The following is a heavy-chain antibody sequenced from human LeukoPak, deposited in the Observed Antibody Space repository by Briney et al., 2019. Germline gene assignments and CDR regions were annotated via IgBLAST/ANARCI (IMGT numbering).Heavy chain of an antibody. V-gene: IGHV3-23*01. Sequence: GGSLRLSCAASGFTFSSYEMNWVRQAPGQGLEWVSGIRNSDGMTYYADSVRGRFTISTDNSKNTLYPQMNSLRAEDTALYYCAKGLERESRLDSWGQGTLVTVSS. CDR3: AKGLERESRLDS. CDR1: GFTFSSYE. CDR2: IRNSDGMT. J-gene: IGHJ4*02. D-gene: IGHD1-1*01.